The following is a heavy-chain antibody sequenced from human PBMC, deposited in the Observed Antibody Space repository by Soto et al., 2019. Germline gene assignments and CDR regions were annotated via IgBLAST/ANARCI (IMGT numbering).Heavy chain of an antibody. Sequence: SETLSLTCSVSDGSMSSRRYYWGWMRQPPGKGLEWIASISYIGSTYHNPSLKSRVTISIDMSKNQFSLNLRSVTAADTAVYYCTRHRGIAVAGTDVWGQGTLVTVSS. CDR1: DGSMSSRRYY. CDR3: TRHRGIAVAGTDV. D-gene: IGHD6-19*01. J-gene: IGHJ4*02. CDR2: ISYIGST. V-gene: IGHV4-39*01.